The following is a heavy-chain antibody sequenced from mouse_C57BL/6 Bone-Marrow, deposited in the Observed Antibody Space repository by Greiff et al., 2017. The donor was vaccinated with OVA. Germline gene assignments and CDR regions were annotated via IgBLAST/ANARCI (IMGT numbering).Heavy chain of an antibody. Sequence: QVQLKQPGAELVKPGASVKLSCKASGYTFTSYWMHWVKQRPGQGLEWIGMIHPNSGSTNYNEKFKSKATMTVEKSSTPAYMQLSSLTSEDSAVYYCARGRSPWFAYWGQGTLVTVSA. J-gene: IGHJ3*01. CDR3: ARGRSPWFAY. D-gene: IGHD1-1*01. V-gene: IGHV1-64*01. CDR2: IHPNSGST. CDR1: GYTFTSYW.